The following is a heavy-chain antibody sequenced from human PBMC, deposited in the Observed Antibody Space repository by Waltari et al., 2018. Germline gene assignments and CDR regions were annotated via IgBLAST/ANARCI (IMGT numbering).Heavy chain of an antibody. CDR3: SDSSGP. CDR2: INPHSGEV. CDR1: GYSFTSYD. Sequence: VQLVQSGAEVKKPGASGTVACEASGYSFTSYDGNWVRQASGQGREWMGWINPHSGEVGYTQRFQGRITMTRNTSINTVYMELSSLTADDTATYYCSDSSGPWGQGTLVTVSS. J-gene: IGHJ5*02. V-gene: IGHV1-8*01. D-gene: IGHD3-22*01.